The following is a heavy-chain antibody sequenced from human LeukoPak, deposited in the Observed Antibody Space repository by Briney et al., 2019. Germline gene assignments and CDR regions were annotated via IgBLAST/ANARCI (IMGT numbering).Heavy chain of an antibody. CDR1: GFTFSTYW. CDR2: IKQDGSEK. Sequence: PGGSLRLSCAASGFTFSTYWMSWVRQAPGTGLEWVANIKQDGSEKYYVDSVKGRFTLSRDNAKNSLYLQMNSLRAEDTAVYYCARSYYDFWSGYFDAFDIWGQGTMVAVSS. D-gene: IGHD3-3*01. J-gene: IGHJ3*02. CDR3: ARSYYDFWSGYFDAFDI. V-gene: IGHV3-7*01.